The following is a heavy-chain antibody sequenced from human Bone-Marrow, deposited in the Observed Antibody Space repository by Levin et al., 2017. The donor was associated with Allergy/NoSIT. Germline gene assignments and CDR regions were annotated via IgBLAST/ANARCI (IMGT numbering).Heavy chain of an antibody. Sequence: PSETLSLTCTVSGVSITSGSYYWSWIRQPAGKGLEWIGHSYTSGNITYNPSLKSRVTISLATSKNQFSLKLRSVTAADTAVYYCARVLQYSYYYTDVWGKGTMVTVSS. CDR3: ARVLQYSYYYTDV. D-gene: IGHD2-21*01. CDR2: SYTSGNI. J-gene: IGHJ6*03. V-gene: IGHV4-61*09. CDR1: GVSITSGSYY.